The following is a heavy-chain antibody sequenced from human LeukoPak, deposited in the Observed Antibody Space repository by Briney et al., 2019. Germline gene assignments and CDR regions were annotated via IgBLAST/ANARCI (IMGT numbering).Heavy chain of an antibody. D-gene: IGHD6-25*01. CDR3: ARIKEQRKRYYYYGLDV. V-gene: IGHV3-23*01. Sequence: GSLRLSCAASGFTFSNYAMNWVRQAPGKGPEWVSGVSGGGDNTYYADSVKGRFTISRDNSKNTLYLQMNSLGDEDTAIYYCARIKEQRKRYYYYGLDVWGPGTTVTVSS. CDR1: GFTFSNYA. J-gene: IGHJ6*02. CDR2: VSGGGDNT.